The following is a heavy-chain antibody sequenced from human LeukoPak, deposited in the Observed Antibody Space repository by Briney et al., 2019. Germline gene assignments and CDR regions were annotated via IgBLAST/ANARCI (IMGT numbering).Heavy chain of an antibody. J-gene: IGHJ5*02. CDR3: ARRVTSNCFDP. D-gene: IGHD2-21*02. CDR1: GDSISSYY. V-gene: IGHV4-59*08. Sequence: SETLSLTCTVSGDSISSYYWSWIRQPPGKGLEWIGYMHYSGSSNYNPSLKSRVTTSVDTSQNQFYLKLRSVTAADTAVYYCARRVTSNCFDPWGQGTLVTVTS. CDR2: MHYSGSS.